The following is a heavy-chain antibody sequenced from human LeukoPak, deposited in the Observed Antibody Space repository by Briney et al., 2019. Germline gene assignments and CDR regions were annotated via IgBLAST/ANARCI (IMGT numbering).Heavy chain of an antibody. J-gene: IGHJ4*02. V-gene: IGHV1-2*02. CDR2: INPNSGGT. CDR3: ARDPLYCSGGSCYPYYFDY. CDR1: GYTFTGYY. D-gene: IGHD2-15*01. Sequence: SVKVSCKASGYTFTGYYMHWVRQAPGQGLEWMGWINPNSGGTNYAQKFQGRVTMTRDTSISTAYMELSRLRSDDTAVYYCARDPLYCSGGSCYPYYFDYWGQGTLVTVSS.